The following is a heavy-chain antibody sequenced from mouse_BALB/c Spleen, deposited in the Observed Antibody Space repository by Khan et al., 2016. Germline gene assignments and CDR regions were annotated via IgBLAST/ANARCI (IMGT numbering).Heavy chain of an antibody. Sequence: QIQLVPSGPELKKPGETVKISCKASGYTFTNYGMIWVKQAPGKDLKWMGWINTFTGQPSYADDFKGRFAFSLETSASTVYLQINNLKNEDMATYCGARHGRGAMDYWAQGTSVTVSA. CDR2: INTFTGQP. CDR1: GYTFTNYG. J-gene: IGHJ4*01. CDR3: ARHGRGAMDY. V-gene: IGHV9-1*02.